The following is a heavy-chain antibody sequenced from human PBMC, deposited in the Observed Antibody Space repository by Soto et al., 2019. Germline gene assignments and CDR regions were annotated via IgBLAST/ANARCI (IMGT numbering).Heavy chain of an antibody. V-gene: IGHV1-69*12. CDR2: IIPIFGTA. J-gene: IGHJ6*02. CDR3: ARAYDGSGRYYQYYYYYGMDV. CDR1: GGTFSSYA. Sequence: QVQLVQSGAEVKKPGSSVKVSCKASGGTFSSYAISWVRQAPGQGLEWMGGIIPIFGTANYAQKFQGRVTIPADEATSTAYMELSSLRSEDTAVYYCARAYDGSGRYYQYYYYYGMDVWGQGTTVTVSS. D-gene: IGHD3-10*01.